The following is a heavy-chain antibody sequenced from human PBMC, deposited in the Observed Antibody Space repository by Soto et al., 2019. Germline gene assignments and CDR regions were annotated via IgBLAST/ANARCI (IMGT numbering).Heavy chain of an antibody. CDR1: GFTFSDHA. CDR2: VWFEGGNK. D-gene: IGHD4-17*01. CDR3: ARAPAGDYTLYHYYTMDV. J-gene: IGHJ6*02. Sequence: QVQLVASGGGVVQPGTSLRLSCEASGFTFSDHAMHWVRQAPGKGLEWVAVVWFEGGNKFYTDSVKGRFTISRDNSKNTLFLQMNSLRVVDTAVYYCARAPAGDYTLYHYYTMDVWGQGTPVTVSS. V-gene: IGHV3-33*01.